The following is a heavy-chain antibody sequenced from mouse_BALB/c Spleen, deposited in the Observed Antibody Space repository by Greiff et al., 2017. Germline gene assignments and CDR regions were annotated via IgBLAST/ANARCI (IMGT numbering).Heavy chain of an antibody. CDR2: INPYYGST. Sequence: EVQLQQTGPELVKPGASVKISCKASGYSFTDYIMLWVKQSHGKSLEWIGNINPYYGSTSYNLKFKGKATLTVDKSSSTAYMQLNSLTSEDSAVYYCARSYGGVYYAMDYWGQGTSVTVSS. D-gene: IGHD2-12*01. CDR3: ARSYGGVYYAMDY. V-gene: IGHV1-39*01. CDR1: GYSFTDYI. J-gene: IGHJ4*01.